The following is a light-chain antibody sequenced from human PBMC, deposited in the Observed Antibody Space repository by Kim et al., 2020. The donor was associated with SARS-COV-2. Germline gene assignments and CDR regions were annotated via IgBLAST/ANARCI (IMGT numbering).Light chain of an antibody. J-gene: IGKJ5*01. CDR2: DAS. CDR3: QQRSSWPPT. CDR1: HNVGNS. V-gene: IGKV3-11*01. Sequence: PGERATLSCRASHNVGNSLAWYKQKPGQAPRLLIHDASNGSPDIPARFSGSGSGTDFTLTISSLEPEDFAVYFCQQRSSWPPTFGQGTRLEI.